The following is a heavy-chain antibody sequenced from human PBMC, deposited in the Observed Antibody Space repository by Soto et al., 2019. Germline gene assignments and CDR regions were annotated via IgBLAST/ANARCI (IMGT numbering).Heavy chain of an antibody. J-gene: IGHJ4*02. D-gene: IGHD3-9*01. V-gene: IGHV4-39*01. CDR1: DDSINSDKYY. CDR3: ARLEGLATISYSFDF. CDR2: IYYRGNA. Sequence: QLQLQESGPGLVKPSETLSLTCSVSDDSINSDKYYWGWIRQPPGKGLEWIGSIYYRGNAYYNPSLQPRLTISLDKSRSQCSLKLNSVTAADSAVYFCARLEGLATISYSFDFWGPGALVTVSS.